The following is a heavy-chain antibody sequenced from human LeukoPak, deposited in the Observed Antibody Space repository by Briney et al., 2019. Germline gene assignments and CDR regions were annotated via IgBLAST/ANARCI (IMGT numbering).Heavy chain of an antibody. V-gene: IGHV4-30-4*07. CDR2: IYYSGST. CDR3: AKSNGYGLVDI. CDR1: GGSISSGGYS. Sequence: PSETPSLTCAVSGGSISSGGYSWSWIRQPPGKGLEWIGYIYYSGSTYYNPSLKSRVTISVDTSKNQFSLKLSSVTAADTAVYYCAKSNGYGLVDIWDQGTMVTVSS. J-gene: IGHJ3*02. D-gene: IGHD3-10*01.